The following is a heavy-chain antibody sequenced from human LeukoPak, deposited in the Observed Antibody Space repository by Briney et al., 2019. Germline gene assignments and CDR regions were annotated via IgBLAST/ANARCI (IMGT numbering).Heavy chain of an antibody. D-gene: IGHD6-19*01. CDR1: GYTFTIYY. CDR2: INPSGGST. Sequence: ASVKVSCKASGYTFTIYYMHWVRQAPGQGLEWMGIINPSGGSTSYAQKLQGRVTMTTDTSTSTAYMELRSLRSDDTAVYYCARDRTVAGKDAFDIWGQGTMVTVSS. V-gene: IGHV1-46*01. CDR3: ARDRTVAGKDAFDI. J-gene: IGHJ3*02.